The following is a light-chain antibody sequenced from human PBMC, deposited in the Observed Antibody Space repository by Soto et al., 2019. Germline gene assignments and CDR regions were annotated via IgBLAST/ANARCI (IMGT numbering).Light chain of an antibody. V-gene: IGKV1-5*03. Sequence: IQMTQSPNTLSASVGDSVAVTCRASENVNGHLAWYQQKPGKAPKLLIYEASILESGVPSRFSGSGFGTEFTLTINGLLPEDFVTYWCQHYGGLWTFGQGTKVESK. CDR2: EAS. CDR1: ENVNGH. CDR3: QHYGGLWT. J-gene: IGKJ1*01.